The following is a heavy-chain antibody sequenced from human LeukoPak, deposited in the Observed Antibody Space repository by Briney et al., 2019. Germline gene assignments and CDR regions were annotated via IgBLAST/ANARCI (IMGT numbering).Heavy chain of an antibody. J-gene: IGHJ4*02. CDR1: GYTFTSYY. CDR2: INPSCGST. V-gene: IGHV1-46*01. CDR3: ARGGERIAVAVLPVVYYFDY. D-gene: IGHD6-19*01. Sequence: VASVKVSCKASGYTFTSYYMHWVRQAPGQGLEWMGIINPSCGSTSYAQKFQGRVTMTRDTSTSTVYMELSSLRSEDTAVYYCARGGERIAVAVLPVVYYFDYWGQGNLVTVSS.